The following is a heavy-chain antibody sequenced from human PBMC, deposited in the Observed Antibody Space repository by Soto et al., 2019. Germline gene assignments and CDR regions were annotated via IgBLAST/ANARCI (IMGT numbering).Heavy chain of an antibody. V-gene: IGHV3-74*01. Sequence: EVQLVESGGGLVQPGGSLRLSCAASGFTFHSYWMQWVRHAPGKGLEWVSRIDGDEDSTTNDADSVKGRFTISRDNVKNTLYLQRNRLRAEDTAVYYCVRDSHGDYWGQGTLVTVSS. CDR2: IDGDEDSTT. CDR1: GFTFHSYW. CDR3: VRDSHGDY. J-gene: IGHJ4*02.